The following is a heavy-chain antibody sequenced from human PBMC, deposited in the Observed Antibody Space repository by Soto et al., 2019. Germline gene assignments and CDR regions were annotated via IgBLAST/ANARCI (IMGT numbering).Heavy chain of an antibody. Sequence: KVSCKASGGTFSSYAISWVRQAPGQGLEWMGGIIPIFGTANYAQKFQGRVTITADESTSTAYMELSSLRSEDTAVYYCAGSGWYATYNWFDPWGQGTLVTVSS. J-gene: IGHJ5*02. V-gene: IGHV1-69*01. CDR3: AGSGWYATYNWFDP. D-gene: IGHD6-19*01. CDR2: IIPIFGTA. CDR1: GGTFSSYA.